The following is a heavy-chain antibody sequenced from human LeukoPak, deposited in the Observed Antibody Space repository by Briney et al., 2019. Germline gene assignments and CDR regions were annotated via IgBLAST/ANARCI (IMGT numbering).Heavy chain of an antibody. J-gene: IGHJ4*02. CDR1: GFTFSSYA. CDR3: ARDLSIAAAAPYGY. V-gene: IGHV3-48*03. Sequence: GGSLRLSCAASGFTFSSYAMNWVRQAPGKGLEFVSYISNSGTIKYNADSVKGRFTISRDNAKNSLYLQMNSLRAEDTAVYYCARDLSIAAAAPYGYWGQGTLVTVSS. CDR2: ISNSGTIK. D-gene: IGHD6-13*01.